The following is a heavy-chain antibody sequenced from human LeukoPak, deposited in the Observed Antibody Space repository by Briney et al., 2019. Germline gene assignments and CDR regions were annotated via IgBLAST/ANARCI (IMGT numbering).Heavy chain of an antibody. V-gene: IGHV1-18*01. D-gene: IGHD2-2*01. CDR1: GYTFTSYG. Sequence: ASVKVSCKASGYTFTSYGISWVRQAPGQGLEWMGWISAYNGNTNYAQKLQGRVTMTTDTSTSTAYMELRSLRSDDTAVYYCARDIVVVPAARPFDYWGQETLVTVSS. J-gene: IGHJ4*02. CDR3: ARDIVVVPAARPFDY. CDR2: ISAYNGNT.